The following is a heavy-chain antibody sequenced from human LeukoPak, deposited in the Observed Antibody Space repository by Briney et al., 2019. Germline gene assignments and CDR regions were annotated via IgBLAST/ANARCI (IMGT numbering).Heavy chain of an antibody. D-gene: IGHD1-1*01. CDR2: IYLGDSDT. V-gene: IGHV5-51*01. Sequence: GESLQISSKGSGARFTTYWIGWVRQMPGKGREWMGIIYLGDSDTRYSPSFQGQVTISADKSINTAYLQWSSLKASDTATYYCVRHRNWNYDYWGQGTLVTVSS. CDR3: VRHRNWNYDY. CDR1: GARFTTYW. J-gene: IGHJ4*02.